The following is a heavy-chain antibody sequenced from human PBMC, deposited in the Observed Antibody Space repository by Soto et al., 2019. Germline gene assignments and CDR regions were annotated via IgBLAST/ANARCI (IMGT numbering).Heavy chain of an antibody. D-gene: IGHD2-21*01. Sequence: QVQLVESGGDVVQPGRSLRLSCAASGFTFSEYGMHWVRQAPGKGLEWVAVISYDGSKKYYGDSVKGRFSIARDNSKNTLYLQMNSLRLEDTAVYYCAKDRISVVVPPYYFDFWGQGALVTVSS. CDR1: GFTFSEYG. CDR3: AKDRISVVVPPYYFDF. CDR2: ISYDGSKK. J-gene: IGHJ4*02. V-gene: IGHV3-30*18.